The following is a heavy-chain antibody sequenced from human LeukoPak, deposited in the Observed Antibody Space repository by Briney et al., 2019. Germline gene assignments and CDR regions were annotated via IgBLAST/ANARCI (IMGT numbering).Heavy chain of an antibody. CDR1: GASIRGYY. V-gene: IGHV4-59*01. CDR3: ARRQQLADGGHAFDI. D-gene: IGHD6-13*01. CDR2: IFYSRVT. J-gene: IGHJ3*02. Sequence: SETLSLTCTVSGASIRGYYWGWIRQPPGKGLECIGHIFYSRVTNYNPSPKSRVTISLDTSKSQVSLQLTSLTAADTALYYCARRQQLADGGHAFDIWGQGTMVTVSS.